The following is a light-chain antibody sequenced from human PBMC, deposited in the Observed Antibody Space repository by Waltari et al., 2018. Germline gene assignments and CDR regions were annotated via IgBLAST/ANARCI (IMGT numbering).Light chain of an antibody. J-gene: IGLJ2*01. V-gene: IGLV1-44*01. CDR1: ISNIGSNS. Sequence: ASGTPGQTVTISCFGSISNIGSNSVNWYQHLPGTAPRLLIYRSNERPSRVPDRCSGSKSGTSASLAISGLQSEDEADYYCAAWDDTLSGVVFGGGTKLTVL. CDR2: RSN. CDR3: AAWDDTLSGVV.